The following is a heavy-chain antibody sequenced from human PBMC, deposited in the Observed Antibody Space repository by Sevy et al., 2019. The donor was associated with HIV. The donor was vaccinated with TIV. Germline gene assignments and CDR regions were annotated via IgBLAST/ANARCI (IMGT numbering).Heavy chain of an antibody. CDR1: GFTVSGMY. Sequence: GGSLRLSCAASGFTVSGMYMSWVRQTPGKGLEWVSVIYSGASIDYADTVKGRFSISRDNSKNTLYLQMNSLRTEDTAVYYGAGTYSMRWYFDYWGQGTLVTVSS. J-gene: IGHJ4*02. CDR2: IYSGASI. D-gene: IGHD1-26*01. V-gene: IGHV3-53*01. CDR3: AGTYSMRWYFDY.